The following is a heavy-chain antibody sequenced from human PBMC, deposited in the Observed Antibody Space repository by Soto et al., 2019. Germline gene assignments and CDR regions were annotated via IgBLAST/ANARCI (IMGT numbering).Heavy chain of an antibody. CDR3: ARDLGVVIAIEYFQH. D-gene: IGHD2-21*01. Sequence: GGSLRLSCAASGFTFSSYAMHWVRQAPGKGLEWVAVISYDGSNKYYADSVKGRFTISRDNSKNTLYLQMNSLRAEDTAVYYCARDLGVVIAIEYFQHWGQGTLVTVSS. V-gene: IGHV3-30*04. J-gene: IGHJ1*01. CDR2: ISYDGSNK. CDR1: GFTFSSYA.